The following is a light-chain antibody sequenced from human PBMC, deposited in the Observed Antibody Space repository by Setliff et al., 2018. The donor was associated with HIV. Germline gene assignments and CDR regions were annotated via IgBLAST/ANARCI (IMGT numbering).Light chain of an antibody. Sequence: QSALTQPASVSGSPGQSITVSCTDIDPYNSVSWHQQLPGKAPKLILYEVSVRPSGISHRFAGSKSDNTASLTISGLEAEDEGSYYCSSYTSSGAPSYVFGTGTKVTVL. CDR3: SSYTSSGAPSYV. J-gene: IGLJ1*01. CDR1: IDPYNS. CDR2: EVS. V-gene: IGLV2-14*01.